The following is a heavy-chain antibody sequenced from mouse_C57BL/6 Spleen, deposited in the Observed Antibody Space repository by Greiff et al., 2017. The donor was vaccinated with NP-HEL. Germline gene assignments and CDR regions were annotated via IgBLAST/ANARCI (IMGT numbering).Heavy chain of an antibody. CDR1: GFTFSSYG. J-gene: IGHJ4*01. CDR3: ARLYGSSHSYAMDY. D-gene: IGHD1-1*01. Sequence: EVMLVESGGDLVKPGGSLKLSCAASGFTFSSYGMSWVRQTPDKRLEWVATISSGGSYTYYPDSVKGRFTISRDNAKNTLYLQMSSLKSEDTAMYYCARLYGSSHSYAMDYWGQGTSVTVSS. V-gene: IGHV5-6*02. CDR2: ISSGGSYT.